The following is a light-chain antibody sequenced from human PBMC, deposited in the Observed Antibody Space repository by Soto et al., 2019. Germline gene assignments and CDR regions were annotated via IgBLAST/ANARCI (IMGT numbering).Light chain of an antibody. CDR2: DVS. J-gene: IGLJ1*01. CDR1: SSDVGGYNY. CDR3: SSYTSSSTSVV. Sequence: QSVLTQPASVSGSPGQSITISCTGTSSDVGGYNYVSWYQQHPGKAPKLMIYDVSNRPSGVSNRFSGSKSGNTASLTISGLQAEDEADYYCSSYTSSSTSVVFGTGTKVT. V-gene: IGLV2-14*01.